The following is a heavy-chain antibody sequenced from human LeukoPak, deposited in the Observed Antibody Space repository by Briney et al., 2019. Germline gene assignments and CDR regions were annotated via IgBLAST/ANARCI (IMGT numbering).Heavy chain of an antibody. D-gene: IGHD2-8*02. V-gene: IGHV1-46*01. CDR2: INPSGGST. CDR1: GYTFTSYY. Sequence: ASVKVSCKASGYTFTSYYMHWVRQAPGQGLEWMGIINPSGGSTSYAQRFQGRVTMTRNTSISTAYMELSSLRSEDTAVYYCASWWFDYWGQGTLVTVSS. CDR3: ASWWFDY. J-gene: IGHJ4*02.